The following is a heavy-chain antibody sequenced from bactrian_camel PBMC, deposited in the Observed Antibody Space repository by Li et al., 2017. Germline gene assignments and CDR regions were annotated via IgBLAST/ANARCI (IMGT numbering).Heavy chain of an antibody. J-gene: IGHJ4*01. V-gene: IGHV3S40*01. D-gene: IGHD4*01. Sequence: VQLVESGGGSVQAGGSLRLSCAASGFTFSNYRMSWVRQAPGKGLEWVSGITSGGGSTYYGDSVKGRFTISRDNAKNTLYPDMNSLKPEDTAVYYCAAGPALTMRSDDYTYWGQGTQVTVS. CDR3: AAGPALTMRSDDYTY. CDR1: GFTFSNYR. CDR2: ITSGGGST.